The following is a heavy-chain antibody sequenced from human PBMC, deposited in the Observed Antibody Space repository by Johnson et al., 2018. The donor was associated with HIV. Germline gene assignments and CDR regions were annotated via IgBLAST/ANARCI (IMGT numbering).Heavy chain of an antibody. CDR1: GFTFSSYA. V-gene: IGHV3-30-3*01. Sequence: QVQLVESGGGVVQPGRSLRLSCAASGFTFSSYAMHWVRQAPGKGLEWVAVISYDGSNNYYADSVKGRFTISRDNSKNTQYLQMNSLRAEDTAVYYCARTYSSSWLRDAFDIWGQGTMVTVSS. CDR2: ISYDGSNN. J-gene: IGHJ3*02. D-gene: IGHD6-13*01. CDR3: ARTYSSSWLRDAFDI.